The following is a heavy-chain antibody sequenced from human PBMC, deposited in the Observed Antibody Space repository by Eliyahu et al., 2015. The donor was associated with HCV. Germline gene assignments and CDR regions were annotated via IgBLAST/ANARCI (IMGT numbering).Heavy chain of an antibody. V-gene: IGHV1-2*02. D-gene: IGHD3-10*01. CDR3: ARGPAVFPLATAFDI. CDR1: GYTFXDYY. CDR2: IXPNIGDT. Sequence: QVQLVQSGAEXKKPGASMKVSCKASGYTFXDYYIHWVRQAXGQGLXWMGXIXPNIGDTNFAQRFQGRLTMTRDTSISTAYMELGSLISDDTAVYHCARGPAVFPLATAFDIWGQGTVVTVSS. J-gene: IGHJ3*02.